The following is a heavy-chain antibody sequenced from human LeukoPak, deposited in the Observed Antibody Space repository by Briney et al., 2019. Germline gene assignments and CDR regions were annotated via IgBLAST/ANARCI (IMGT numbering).Heavy chain of an antibody. D-gene: IGHD3-22*01. CDR3: AKDWCYYYDSSGYFDY. J-gene: IGHJ4*02. CDR2: ISGSGGST. Sequence: GGSLRLSCAASGFTFDDYAMHWVRHAPGKGLEWVSGISGSGGSTYYADSVKGRFTISRDNSKNTLYLQMNSLRAEDTAVYYCAKDWCYYYDSSGYFDYWGQGTLVTVSS. CDR1: GFTFDDYA. V-gene: IGHV3-23*01.